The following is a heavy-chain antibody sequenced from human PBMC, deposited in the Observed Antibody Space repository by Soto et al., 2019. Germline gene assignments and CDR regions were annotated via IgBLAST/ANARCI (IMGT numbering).Heavy chain of an antibody. Sequence: GASVKVSCKASGGTFSSYAISWVRQMPGEGLEWMGIIYPGDSGTRYSPSFRGQVTMSADKSVSTAYLQWNSLKASDTAMYYCATRPGVHSGGFFGVWGQGTLVTVSS. J-gene: IGHJ4*02. V-gene: IGHV5-51*03. CDR2: IYPGDSGT. CDR1: GGTFSSYA. D-gene: IGHD6-19*01. CDR3: ATRPGVHSGGFFGV.